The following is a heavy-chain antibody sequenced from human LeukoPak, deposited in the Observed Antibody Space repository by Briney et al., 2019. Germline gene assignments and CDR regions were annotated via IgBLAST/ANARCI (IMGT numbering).Heavy chain of an antibody. V-gene: IGHV4-34*01. CDR1: GFTFSSYW. CDR2: INHSGST. CDR3: ARRGTAMAPYY. J-gene: IGHJ4*02. Sequence: GSLRLSCAASGFTFSSYWMSWIRQPPGKGLEWIGEINHSGSTNYNPSLKSRVTISVDTSKNQFSLKLSSVTAADTAVYYCARRGTAMAPYYWGQGTLVTVSS. D-gene: IGHD5-18*01.